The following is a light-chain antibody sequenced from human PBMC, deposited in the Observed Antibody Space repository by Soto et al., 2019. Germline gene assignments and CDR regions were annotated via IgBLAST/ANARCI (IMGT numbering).Light chain of an antibody. Sequence: DIQMTQSPSSVSASVGARVTITCRASQDISRYLAWYQQKPGKAPKLLIHDASNLQTGVPSRFSGSGSGTDFTLTVTSLQPEDFATYFCQQAYSYPITFGQGTRLEI. CDR3: QQAYSYPIT. CDR1: QDISRY. J-gene: IGKJ5*01. V-gene: IGKV1-12*01. CDR2: DAS.